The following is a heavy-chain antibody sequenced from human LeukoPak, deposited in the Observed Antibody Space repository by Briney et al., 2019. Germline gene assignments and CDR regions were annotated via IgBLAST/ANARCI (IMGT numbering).Heavy chain of an antibody. J-gene: IGHJ4*02. V-gene: IGHV3-23*01. Sequence: GGSLRLPCAASGFTFSSYAMSWVRQAPGKGLEWVSAISGSGGSTYYADSVKGRFTISRDNSKNTLYLQMNSLRAEDTAVYYCAKAYRELGAFDYWGQGTLVTVSS. D-gene: IGHD1-26*01. CDR1: GFTFSSYA. CDR2: ISGSGGST. CDR3: AKAYRELGAFDY.